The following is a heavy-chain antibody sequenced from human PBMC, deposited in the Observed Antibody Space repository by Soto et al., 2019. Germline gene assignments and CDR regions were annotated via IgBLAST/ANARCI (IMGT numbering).Heavy chain of an antibody. V-gene: IGHV4-59*01. Sequence: SETLSLTCTVSGGSISSYYGSWIRQPPGKGLERIGYIYYSGSTNYNPSLKSRVTISVDTSKNQFSLKLSSVTAADTAVYYCARDRLFGGMDVWGQGTTVTVSS. D-gene: IGHD3-10*02. CDR1: GGSISSYY. CDR2: IYYSGST. CDR3: ARDRLFGGMDV. J-gene: IGHJ6*02.